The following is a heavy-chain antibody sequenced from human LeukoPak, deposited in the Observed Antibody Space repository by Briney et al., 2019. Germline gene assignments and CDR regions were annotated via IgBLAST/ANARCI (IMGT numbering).Heavy chain of an antibody. CDR2: GYYSGKT. CDR3: ARHGYSGSYLRLAFDI. D-gene: IGHD1-26*01. J-gene: IGHJ3*02. CDR1: GGSISRYY. V-gene: IGHV4-59*08. Sequence: PSETLSLTCIVSGGSISRYYWNWIRQPPGKGLEWIGYGYYSGKTNYNPSLKSRVTISVDTSKNQFSLKLSSVTAADTAVYYCARHGYSGSYLRLAFDIWGQGTMVTVSS.